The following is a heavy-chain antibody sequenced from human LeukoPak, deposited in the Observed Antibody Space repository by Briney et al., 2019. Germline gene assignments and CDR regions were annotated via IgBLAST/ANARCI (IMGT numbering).Heavy chain of an antibody. D-gene: IGHD2-21*02. J-gene: IGHJ4*02. CDR3: ATLPHIVVVTAIQGFFDY. Sequence: GASVKVSCKASGYTFTGYYTHWVRQAPGQGLEWMGWINPNSGGTNYAQKFQGRVTMTRDTSISTAYMELSRLRSDDTAVYYCATLPHIVVVTAIQGFFDYWGQGTLVTVSS. CDR2: INPNSGGT. V-gene: IGHV1-2*02. CDR1: GYTFTGYY.